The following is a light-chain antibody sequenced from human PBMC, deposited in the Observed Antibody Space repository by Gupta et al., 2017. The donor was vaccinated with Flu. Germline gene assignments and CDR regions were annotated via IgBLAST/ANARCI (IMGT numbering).Light chain of an antibody. CDR3: QVWAISSKYPVG. V-gene: IGLV3-21*02. Sequence: ALTQQPSVSVAPGQTASITCGGNNIGGQNVHWYQQKPGQAPVLVVYDESDRPSGIPERFSGSKSGNSATLTISRVEAGDEAGYYCQVWAISSKYPVGFGGGTKLTVL. CDR1: NIGGQN. CDR2: DES. J-gene: IGLJ2*01.